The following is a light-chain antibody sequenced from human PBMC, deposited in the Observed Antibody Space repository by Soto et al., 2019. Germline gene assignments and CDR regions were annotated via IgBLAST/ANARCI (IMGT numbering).Light chain of an antibody. Sequence: TQMTQSPSTLSASVGDRVTITCRASQSFSTWLAWYQQKPGKAPKLLIYDVSNLEGGVPSRFSGSGSGTEFTLTIGSLQPDDFATYYCQQYYSYPLTFGGGTTVEIK. CDR1: QSFSTW. CDR3: QQYYSYPLT. V-gene: IGKV1-5*01. J-gene: IGKJ4*01. CDR2: DVS.